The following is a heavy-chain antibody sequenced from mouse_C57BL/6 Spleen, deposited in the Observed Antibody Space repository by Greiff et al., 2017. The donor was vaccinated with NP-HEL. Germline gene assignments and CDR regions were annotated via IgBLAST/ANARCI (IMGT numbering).Heavy chain of an antibody. V-gene: IGHV1-53*01. Sequence: QVQLQQPGTELVKPGASVRLSCKASGYTFISYWMHWVKQRPGQGLEWIGNINPTNGGTNYQETFKSKATLTVDKSYSTAYMQLIRLTSEDSAVYYCASIYYYGSSYLKAMDDWGQGTSVTVSS. J-gene: IGHJ4*01. CDR3: ASIYYYGSSYLKAMDD. CDR1: GYTFISYW. CDR2: INPTNGGT. D-gene: IGHD1-1*01.